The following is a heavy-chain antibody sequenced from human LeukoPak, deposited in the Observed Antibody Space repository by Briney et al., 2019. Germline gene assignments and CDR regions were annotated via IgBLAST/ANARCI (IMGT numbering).Heavy chain of an antibody. CDR1: GGSISSYY. Sequence: SQTLSLTCTVSGGSISSYYWIWIRHPPGKGLEWIGYSHYSGSTNHNPSLKSRVTISVDTSKNQFSLKLSSVTAADTAVYYCASGDYGDFSRFDFWGQGTLVTVSS. J-gene: IGHJ4*02. CDR2: SHYSGST. D-gene: IGHD4-17*01. V-gene: IGHV4-59*08. CDR3: ASGDYGDFSRFDF.